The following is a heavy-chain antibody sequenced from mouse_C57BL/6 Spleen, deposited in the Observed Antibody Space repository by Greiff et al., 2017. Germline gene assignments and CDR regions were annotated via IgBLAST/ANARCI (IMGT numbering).Heavy chain of an antibody. CDR1: GFTFSDYY. Sequence: EVMLVESEGGLVQPGSSMKLSCTASGFTFSDYYMAWVRQVPEKGLEWVANINYDGSSTYYLDSLKSRFIISRDNAKNILYLQMSSLKSEDTATYYCARGELTGYYFDYWGQGTTLTVSS. J-gene: IGHJ2*01. CDR2: INYDGSST. V-gene: IGHV5-16*01. D-gene: IGHD4-1*01. CDR3: ARGELTGYYFDY.